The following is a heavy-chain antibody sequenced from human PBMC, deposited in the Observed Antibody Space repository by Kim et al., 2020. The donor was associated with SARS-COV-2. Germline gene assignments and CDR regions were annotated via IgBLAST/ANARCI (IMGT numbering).Heavy chain of an antibody. Sequence: GESLKISCKGSGYSFTSYWIGWVRQMPGKGLEWMGIIYPGYSDTRYSPSFQGQVTISADKSISTAYLQWSSLKASDTAMYYCARYQLLLWFGELGGGNWFDPWGQGTLVTVSS. V-gene: IGHV5-51*01. J-gene: IGHJ5*02. CDR2: IYPGYSDT. CDR1: GYSFTSYW. D-gene: IGHD3-10*01. CDR3: ARYQLLLWFGELGGGNWFDP.